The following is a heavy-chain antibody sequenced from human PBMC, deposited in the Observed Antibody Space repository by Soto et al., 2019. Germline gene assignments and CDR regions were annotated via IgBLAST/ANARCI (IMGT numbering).Heavy chain of an antibody. D-gene: IGHD3-22*01. Sequence: ASVKVSCKASGGTFSSYAISWVRQAPGQGLEWMGGIIPIFGTANYAQKFQGRVTITADESTSTAYMELGSLRSEDTAVYYCARGGYYYDSSGYLGYWGQGTLVTVSS. V-gene: IGHV1-69*13. CDR1: GGTFSSYA. J-gene: IGHJ4*02. CDR3: ARGGYYYDSSGYLGY. CDR2: IIPIFGTA.